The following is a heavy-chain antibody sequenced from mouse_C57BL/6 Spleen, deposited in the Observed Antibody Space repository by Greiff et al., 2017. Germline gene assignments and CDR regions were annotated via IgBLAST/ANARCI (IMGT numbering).Heavy chain of an antibody. CDR1: GFTFSSYG. J-gene: IGHJ1*03. CDR3: ARQTYYGSNYWYFDV. CDR2: ISSGGSYP. V-gene: IGHV5-6*02. Sequence: VKLVESGGDLVKPGGSLKLSCAASGFTFSSYGMSWVRQTPDKRLEWVATISSGGSYPYYPDSVKGRFTISRDNAKNTLYLKMCSLKSEDTAMYYCARQTYYGSNYWYFDVWGTGTTVTVSS. D-gene: IGHD1-1*01.